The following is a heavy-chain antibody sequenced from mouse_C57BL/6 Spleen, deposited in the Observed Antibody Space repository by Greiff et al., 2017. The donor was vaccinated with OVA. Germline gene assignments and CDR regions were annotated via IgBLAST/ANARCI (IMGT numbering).Heavy chain of an antibody. CDR2: ISDGGSYT. D-gene: IGHD1-1*01. J-gene: IGHJ4*01. CDR3: ARGPSYSDYAMDY. Sequence: EVKLVESGGGLVKPGGSLKLSCAASGFTFSSYAMSWVRQTPEKRLEWVATISDGGSYTYYPDNVKGRFTISRDNAKNNLYLQMSHLKSEDTAMYYCARGPSYSDYAMDYWGQGTSVTVSS. V-gene: IGHV5-4*03. CDR1: GFTFSSYA.